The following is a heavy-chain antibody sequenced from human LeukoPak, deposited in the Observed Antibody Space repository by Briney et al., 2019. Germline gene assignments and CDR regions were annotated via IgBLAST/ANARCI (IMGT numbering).Heavy chain of an antibody. CDR3: TKGSMKSSGYDS. Sequence: GGSLRLSCAASGFTFTSSVMSWVRQAPGKGLEWVSAISGTGGSTFYADSVKGRFTISRDNSKNTLYLQMNSLRVDDTAVFYCTKGSMKSSGYDSWGQGTLVTVSS. D-gene: IGHD6-19*01. CDR2: ISGTGGST. CDR1: GFTFTSSV. J-gene: IGHJ4*02. V-gene: IGHV3-23*01.